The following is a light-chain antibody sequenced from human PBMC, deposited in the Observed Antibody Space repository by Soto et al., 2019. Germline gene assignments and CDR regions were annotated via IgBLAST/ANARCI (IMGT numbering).Light chain of an antibody. CDR2: WAS. Sequence: DIVMTQSPDSLAMSLGERATINCKSSQSLLYSSNNKTYLAWYQHKPGQSPKMLIFWASARESGVPDRFSGSGSESHFTLTNSRLQAEDAAVYYCQQYYSDFFTFGPGTRLEIK. V-gene: IGKV4-1*01. CDR1: QSLLYSSNNKTY. J-gene: IGKJ2*01. CDR3: QQYYSDFFT.